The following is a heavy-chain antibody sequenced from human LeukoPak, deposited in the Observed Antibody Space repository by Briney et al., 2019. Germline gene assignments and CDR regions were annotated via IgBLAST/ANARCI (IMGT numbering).Heavy chain of an antibody. Sequence: ASVKVSCKASGGTFSSYAISWVRQAPGQGLEWMGWINPNSGGTNYAQKFQGRVTMTRDTSISTAYVELNSLRSDDTAVYYCARDTLRRLWFFDYWGQGTLVTVSS. D-gene: IGHD5-18*01. V-gene: IGHV1-2*02. CDR1: GGTFSSYA. CDR3: ARDTLRRLWFFDY. J-gene: IGHJ4*02. CDR2: INPNSGGT.